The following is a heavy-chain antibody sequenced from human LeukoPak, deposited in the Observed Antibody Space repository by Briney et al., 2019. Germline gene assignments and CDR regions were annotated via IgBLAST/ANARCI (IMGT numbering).Heavy chain of an antibody. J-gene: IGHJ4*02. CDR1: GFTFNNYA. Sequence: SGGSLRLSCAASGFTFNNYAMNWVRQAPGKGLEWVSSISGGGETTYYADSVKGRFTISRDNSKNTLYLQMNSLRAEDTAVYYCAKDMVATSFDYWGQGTLVTVSS. D-gene: IGHD5-12*01. CDR3: AKDMVATSFDY. CDR2: ISGGGETT. V-gene: IGHV3-23*01.